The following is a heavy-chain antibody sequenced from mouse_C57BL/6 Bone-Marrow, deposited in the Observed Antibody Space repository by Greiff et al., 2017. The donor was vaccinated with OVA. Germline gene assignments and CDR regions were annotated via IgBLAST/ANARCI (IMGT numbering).Heavy chain of an antibody. CDR2: IRNKANGYTT. CDR1: GFTFTDYY. V-gene: IGHV7-4*01. D-gene: IGHD2-3*01. Sequence: EVKVVESGGGLVQPGASLRLSCAASGFTFTDYYMSWIRQPPGKAPEWLALIRNKANGYTTEYTASVKGRFTISRDNSQNILYLQMNTLRAEDSDTYYCVKVRWLLVFDDWGQGTTLTVSS. CDR3: VKVRWLLVFDD. J-gene: IGHJ2*01.